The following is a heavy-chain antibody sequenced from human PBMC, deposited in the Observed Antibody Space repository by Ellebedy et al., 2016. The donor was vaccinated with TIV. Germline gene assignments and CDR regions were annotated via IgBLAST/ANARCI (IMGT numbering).Heavy chain of an antibody. J-gene: IGHJ6*02. D-gene: IGHD3-3*01. V-gene: IGHV4-59*01. Sequence: SETLSLTXTVSGGSISSYYWSWIRQPPGKGLEWIGYIYYSGSTNYNPSLKSRVTISVDTSKNQFSLKLSSVTAADTAVYYCAGDYTIFGVVSHYYYDMDVWGQGTTVTVSS. CDR1: GGSISSYY. CDR3: AGDYTIFGVVSHYYYDMDV. CDR2: IYYSGST.